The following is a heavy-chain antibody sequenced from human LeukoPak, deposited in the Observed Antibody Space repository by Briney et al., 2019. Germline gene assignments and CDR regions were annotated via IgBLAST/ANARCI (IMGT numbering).Heavy chain of an antibody. V-gene: IGHV3-11*04. D-gene: IGHD3-22*01. CDR3: ARGLNTMIVVGRDDAFDI. CDR1: GFTFSDYY. Sequence: GGSLRLSCAASGFTFSDYYMSWIRQAPGKGLEWVSYISSSGSTIYYADSVKGRFTISRDNAKNSLYLQMNSLRAEDTAVYYCARGLNTMIVVGRDDAFDIWGQGTMVTVSS. J-gene: IGHJ3*02. CDR2: ISSSGSTI.